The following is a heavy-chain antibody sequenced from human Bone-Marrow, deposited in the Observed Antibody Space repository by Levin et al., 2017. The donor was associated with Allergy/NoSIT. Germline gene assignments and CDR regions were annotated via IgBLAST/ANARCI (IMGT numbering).Heavy chain of an antibody. V-gene: IGHV3-48*03. Sequence: GGSLRLSCAASGFTFSSYEMNWVRQAPGKGLEWVSYISSSGSTIYYADSVKGRFTISRDNAKNSLYLQMNSLRAEDTAVYYCARAGAVAVAGTEADPPYYYYDYGMDVWGQGTTVTVSS. CDR1: GFTFSSYE. J-gene: IGHJ6*02. CDR2: ISSSGSTI. D-gene: IGHD6-19*01. CDR3: ARAGAVAVAGTEADPPYYYYDYGMDV.